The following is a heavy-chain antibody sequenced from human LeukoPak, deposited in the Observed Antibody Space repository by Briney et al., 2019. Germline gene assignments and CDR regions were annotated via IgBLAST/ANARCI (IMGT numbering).Heavy chain of an antibody. J-gene: IGHJ4*02. CDR1: GFTFSTYD. V-gene: IGHV3-69-1*01. CDR2: ISRSSII. D-gene: IGHD3-10*01. CDR3: APQGTNYFDY. Sequence: GGSLRLSCAASGFTFSTYDMNWVRQAPGKGLEWVSYISRSSIIHYADSVKGRFTISRDNAKNSLYLQMNSLRAEDTAVYYCAPQGTNYFDYWGQGTLVTVSS.